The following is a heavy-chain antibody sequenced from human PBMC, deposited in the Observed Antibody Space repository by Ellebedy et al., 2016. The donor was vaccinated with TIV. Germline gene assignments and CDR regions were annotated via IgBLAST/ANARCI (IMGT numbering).Heavy chain of an antibody. CDR3: AKDGISGSYL. CDR2: ISGSGGST. Sequence: GESLKISCAASGFTFSSNAMSWVRQAPGKGLEWVSAISGSGGSTYYADSVKGRFTISRDNSKNTLYLQMNSLRAEDTAVYYCAKDGISGSYLWGQGTMVTVSS. CDR1: GFTFSSNA. V-gene: IGHV3-23*01. D-gene: IGHD1-26*01. J-gene: IGHJ3*01.